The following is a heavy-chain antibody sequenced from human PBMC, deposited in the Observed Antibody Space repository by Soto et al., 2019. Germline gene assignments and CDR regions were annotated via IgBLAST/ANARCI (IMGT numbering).Heavy chain of an antibody. CDR1: GFTFSSYG. J-gene: IGHJ4*02. D-gene: IGHD2-15*01. V-gene: IGHV3-30*18. CDR3: AKERGYVSYY. Sequence: QVQLVESGGGVVQPGRSLRLSCAASGFTFSSYGMHWVRQAPGKGLEWVAVISYDGSNKYYADSVKGRFTISRDNSKNTLYLQMNSLRAEDTAVYYCAKERGYVSYYWGQGTLVTVSS. CDR2: ISYDGSNK.